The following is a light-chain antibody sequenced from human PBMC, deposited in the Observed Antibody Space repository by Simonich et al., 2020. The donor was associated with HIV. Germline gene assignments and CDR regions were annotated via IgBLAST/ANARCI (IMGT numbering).Light chain of an antibody. J-gene: IGKJ3*01. Sequence: EVVMTQSPVTLSVSPGKRATLSCRASQSVSSNLAWYQQKPGQAPRLVISGASTRATGIPARFSGSGSGTEFTLTISSLQSEDFALYYCQQYYSTPLTFGPGTKVKI. V-gene: IGKV3-15*01. CDR3: QQYYSTPLT. CDR1: QSVSSN. CDR2: GAS.